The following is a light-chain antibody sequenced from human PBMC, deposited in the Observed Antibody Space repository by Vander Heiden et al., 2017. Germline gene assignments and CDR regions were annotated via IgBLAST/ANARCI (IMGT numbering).Light chain of an antibody. J-gene: IGLJ1*01. V-gene: IGLV2-14*01. CDR2: DVD. CDR1: SSDIGGYSY. CDR3: SSYTTSGTFPYV. Sequence: QSALTQPASVSGSPGLSLTISCTGTSSDIGGYSYVSWYQRHPGKAPTLIIYDVDSRPSGVSNRFSGSKSGKTASLTISGLQAEDEAEYYCSSYTTSGTFPYVFGAGTKVTVL.